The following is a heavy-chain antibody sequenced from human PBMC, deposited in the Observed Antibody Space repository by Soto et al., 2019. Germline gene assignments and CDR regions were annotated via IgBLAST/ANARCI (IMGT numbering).Heavy chain of an antibody. Sequence: SETLSLTCNMSGDSYSISTYSWSWTRQPPGKALQWIGFIYQSGVTSYNPSLASRVSISIDRSNNQCSLKLKSMIAADTAVYYCARKSWLTNDVDNWGQGTLVTVSS. V-gene: IGHV4-30-2*01. CDR3: ARKSWLTNDVDN. CDR2: IYQSGVT. CDR1: GDSYSISTYS. J-gene: IGHJ4*02. D-gene: IGHD6-13*01.